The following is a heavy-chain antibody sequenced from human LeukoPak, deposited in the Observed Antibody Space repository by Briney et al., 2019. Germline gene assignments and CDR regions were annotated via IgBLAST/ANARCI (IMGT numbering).Heavy chain of an antibody. CDR1: GFTFRDYT. V-gene: IGHV3-23*01. D-gene: IGHD3-22*01. CDR2: ISGRGDDT. J-gene: IGHJ4*02. CDR3: AKEVEGSGYYHLDK. Sequence: GGPLRLSCAASGFTFRDYTMTWVRQAPGKGLEWVSTISGRGDDTHYADSVKGRFTISRDNSKNTLYLQMNRLRAEDTALFYCAKEVEGSGYYHLDKWGQGTLVAVSS.